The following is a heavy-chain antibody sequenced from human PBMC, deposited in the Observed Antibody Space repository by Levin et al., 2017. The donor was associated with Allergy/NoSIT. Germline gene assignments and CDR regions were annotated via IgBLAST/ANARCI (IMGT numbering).Heavy chain of an antibody. J-gene: IGHJ3*02. V-gene: IGHV4-59*08. CDR3: ARRTGLFDI. CDR1: GGSISSYY. D-gene: IGHD1-14*01. Sequence: GSLRLSCTVSGGSISSYYWSWIRQPPGKGLEWIGYIYYSGSTNYNPSLKSRVTISVDTSKNQFSLKLSSVTAADTAVYYCARRTGLFDIWGQGTMVTVSS. CDR2: IYYSGST.